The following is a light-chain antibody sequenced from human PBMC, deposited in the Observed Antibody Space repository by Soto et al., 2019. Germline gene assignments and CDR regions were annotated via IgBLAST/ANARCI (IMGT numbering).Light chain of an antibody. J-gene: IGLJ2*01. CDR2: EVS. V-gene: IGLV2-14*01. Sequence: QAVVTQPASVSGSPGQSITISCTGTSSDVGGYNYVSWYQQNPGKAPKLMIYEVSNRPSGVSNRFSGSKSGNTASLTISGLQAEDEADYYCSSYTSSSTLFGGGTKLTVL. CDR1: SSDVGGYNY. CDR3: SSYTSSSTL.